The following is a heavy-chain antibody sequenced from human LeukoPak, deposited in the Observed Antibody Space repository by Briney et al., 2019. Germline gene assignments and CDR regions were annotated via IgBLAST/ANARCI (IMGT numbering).Heavy chain of an antibody. V-gene: IGHV3-48*03. CDR1: GFTFSSYE. Sequence: GGFLRLSCAASGFTFSSYEMNWVRQAPGKGLEWVSYISSRGSTIYYADSVKGRFTIARDNAKNSLYLQMNSLRAEDTAVYYCAREKALRVRGVIIRSDYWGQGTLVTVSS. CDR2: ISSRGSTI. J-gene: IGHJ4*02. CDR3: AREKALRVRGVIIRSDY. D-gene: IGHD3-10*02.